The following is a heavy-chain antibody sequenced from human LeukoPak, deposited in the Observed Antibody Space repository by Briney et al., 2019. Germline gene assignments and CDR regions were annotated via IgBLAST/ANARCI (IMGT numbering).Heavy chain of an antibody. CDR1: GFTFSSYS. CDR2: ISSSSSYI. J-gene: IGHJ6*02. D-gene: IGHD5-18*01. CDR3: ARVDTAMGPYYYYGMDV. Sequence: GGSLRLSCAASGFTFSSYSMNWVRQAAGKGLEWVSSISSSSSYIYYADSVKGRFTISRDNAKNSLYLQMNSLRAEDTAVYYCARVDTAMGPYYYYGMDVWGQGTTVTVSS. V-gene: IGHV3-21*01.